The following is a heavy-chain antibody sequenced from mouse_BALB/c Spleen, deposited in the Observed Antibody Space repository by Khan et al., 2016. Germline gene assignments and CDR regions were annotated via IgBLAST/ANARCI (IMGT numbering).Heavy chain of an antibody. CDR1: GFSLTNSG. V-gene: IGHV2-9*02. Sequence: QVQLKESGPGLVAPSQSLSITCTVSGFSLTNSGVHWVRQPPRKGLDWLGVIWAGGSTDYNSALMSRLSITRDTTQNQVFLKMNRLQTDDTAMYXCARDDQDFDAWFASWGQGTLVTVSA. CDR3: ARDDQDFDAWFAS. J-gene: IGHJ3*01. CDR2: IWAGGST.